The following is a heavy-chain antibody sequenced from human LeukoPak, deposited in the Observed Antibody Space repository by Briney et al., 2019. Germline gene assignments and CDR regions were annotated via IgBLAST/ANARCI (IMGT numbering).Heavy chain of an antibody. D-gene: IGHD3-22*01. V-gene: IGHV3-21*01. CDR2: ISSSSSYI. J-gene: IGHJ5*02. CDR1: GFTFSSYS. Sequence: PGGSLRLSCAVSGFTFSSYSMNWVRQAPGKGLEWVSSISSSSSYIYYADSVKGRFTISRDKAKNSLYLQMNSLRAEDTAVYYCAREARVYYYDSSGYSPWGQGTLVTVSS. CDR3: AREARVYYYDSSGYSP.